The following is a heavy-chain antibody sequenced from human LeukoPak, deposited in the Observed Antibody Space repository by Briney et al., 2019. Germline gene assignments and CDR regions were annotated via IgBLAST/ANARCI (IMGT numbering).Heavy chain of an antibody. CDR2: ITGDAGRT. J-gene: IGHJ4*02. CDR1: GFTFSRYE. CDR3: AKDRAWGAFDY. Sequence: VGSLRLSCAASGFTFSRYEMNWVRQAPGKGLEWVSGITGDAGRTYYADSVKGRFTISRDNSKNILFLQMNSLRAEDTAIYYCAKDRAWGAFDYWGQGTLVTVSS. D-gene: IGHD1-26*01. V-gene: IGHV3-23*01.